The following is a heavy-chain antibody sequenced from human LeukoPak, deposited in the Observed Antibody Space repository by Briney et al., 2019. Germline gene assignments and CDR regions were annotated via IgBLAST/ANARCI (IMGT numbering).Heavy chain of an antibody. Sequence: SETLSLTCTVSGGSISGYYCSWIRQPPGKGLEWIGYIYYSGSTNYNPSLKSRVTISIDTSKNQISLKLSSVTAADTAVYYCARGRISSSYWGQGTLVTVSS. D-gene: IGHD6-13*01. V-gene: IGHV4-59*01. CDR3: ARGRISSSY. CDR1: GGSISGYY. J-gene: IGHJ4*02. CDR2: IYYSGST.